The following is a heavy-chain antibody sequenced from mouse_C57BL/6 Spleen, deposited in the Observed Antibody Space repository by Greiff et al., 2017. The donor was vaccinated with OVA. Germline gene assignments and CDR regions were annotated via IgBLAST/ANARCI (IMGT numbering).Heavy chain of an antibody. CDR3: ARDGYYVNFDV. CDR2: IYPGDGDT. J-gene: IGHJ1*03. V-gene: IGHV1-82*01. D-gene: IGHD2-3*01. Sequence: VKLMESGPELVKPGASVKISCKASGYAFSSSWMNWVKQRPGKGLEWIGRIYPGDGDTNYNGKFKGKATLTADKSSSTAYMQLSSLTSEDSAVYFCARDGYYVNFDVWGTGTTVTVSS. CDR1: GYAFSSSW.